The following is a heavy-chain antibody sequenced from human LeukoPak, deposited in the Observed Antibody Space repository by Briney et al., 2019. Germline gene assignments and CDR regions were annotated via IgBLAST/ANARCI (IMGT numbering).Heavy chain of an antibody. CDR1: GFTFSSYW. V-gene: IGHV4-34*01. CDR2: INHSGST. Sequence: GSLRLSCAASGFTFSSYWMSWIRQPPGKGLEWIGEINHSGSTNYNPSLKSRVTISVDTSKNQFSLKLTSVTAADTAVYYCARGPGYSYGSSYYYMDVWGKGTTVTVSS. D-gene: IGHD5-18*01. J-gene: IGHJ6*03. CDR3: ARGPGYSYGSSYYYMDV.